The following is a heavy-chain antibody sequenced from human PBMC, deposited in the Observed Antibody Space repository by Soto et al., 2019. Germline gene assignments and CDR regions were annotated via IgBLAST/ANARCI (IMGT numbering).Heavy chain of an antibody. J-gene: IGHJ6*02. V-gene: IGHV3-33*01. CDR3: ARDPESGSYYTYYYGMDV. Sequence: PGGSLRLSCAASGFTFSSYGMHWVRQAPGKGLEWVAVIWYDGSNKYYADSVKDRFTISRDNSKNTLYLQMNSLRAEDTAVYYFARDPESGSYYTYYYGMDVWGQGTTVTVSS. D-gene: IGHD1-26*01. CDR2: IWYDGSNK. CDR1: GFTFSSYG.